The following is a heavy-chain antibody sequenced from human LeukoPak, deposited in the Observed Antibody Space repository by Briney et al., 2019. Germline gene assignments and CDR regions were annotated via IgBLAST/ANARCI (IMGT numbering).Heavy chain of an antibody. CDR2: INHSGST. Sequence: SETLSLTCAVYGGSFSGYYWSWIRQPPGKGLEWIGEINHSGSTNYNPSLKSRVTISVDTSKNQFSLKLSSVTAADTAVYYCARGSNTAMASLAYYYYYMDVWGKGTTVTISS. J-gene: IGHJ6*03. D-gene: IGHD5-18*01. CDR3: ARGSNTAMASLAYYYYYMDV. CDR1: GGSFSGYY. V-gene: IGHV4-34*01.